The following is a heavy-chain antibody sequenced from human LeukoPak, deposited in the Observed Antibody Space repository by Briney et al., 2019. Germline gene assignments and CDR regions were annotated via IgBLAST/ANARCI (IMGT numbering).Heavy chain of an antibody. Sequence: SETLSLTCTVSGGSISSYYWSWIRQPPGKGLEWIGYIYYSGSTNYNPSLKSRVTISVDTSKNQFSLKLRSVTAANTAVYYCARLTGYSSESWFDPWGQGTLVTVSS. V-gene: IGHV4-59*01. CDR1: GGSISSYY. CDR3: ARLTGYSSESWFDP. J-gene: IGHJ5*02. D-gene: IGHD3-9*01. CDR2: IYYSGST.